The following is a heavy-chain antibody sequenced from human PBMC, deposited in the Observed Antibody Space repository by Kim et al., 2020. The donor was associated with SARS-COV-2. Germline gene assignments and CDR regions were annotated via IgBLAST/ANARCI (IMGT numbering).Heavy chain of an antibody. V-gene: IGHV4-39*01. CDR1: GGSISSSSYY. J-gene: IGHJ4*02. Sequence: SETLSLTCTVSGGSISSSSYYWGWIRQPPGKGLEWIGSIYYSGSTYYNPSLKSRVTISVDTSKNQFSLKLSSVTAADTAVYYCARLRCPVVVAATPQKYYFDYWGQGTLVTVSS. D-gene: IGHD2-15*01. CDR2: IYYSGST. CDR3: ARLRCPVVVAATPQKYYFDY.